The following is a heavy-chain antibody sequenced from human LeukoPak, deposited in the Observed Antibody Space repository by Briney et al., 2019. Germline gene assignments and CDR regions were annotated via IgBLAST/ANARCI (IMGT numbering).Heavy chain of an antibody. J-gene: IGHJ4*02. V-gene: IGHV3-48*01. CDR1: GFTFSNYS. CDR2: ISSRSRTI. Sequence: GGSLRLSCAASGFTFSNYSMSWVRQAPGKGLEWVSYISSRSRTIYYADSVKGRFTISRDNSKNTLFLQMNSLRADDTAVYYCARDYASGSYPRIYFDYWGQGSLVTVSS. CDR3: ARDYASGSYPRIYFDY. D-gene: IGHD3-10*01.